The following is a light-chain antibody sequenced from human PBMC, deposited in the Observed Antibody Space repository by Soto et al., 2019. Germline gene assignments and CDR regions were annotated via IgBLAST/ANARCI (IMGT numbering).Light chain of an antibody. CDR2: DVT. V-gene: IGLV2-8*01. J-gene: IGLJ1*01. CDR1: SSDVGGYNY. Sequence: QSVLTQPPSASGSPGQSVAISCTGTSSDVGGYNYVSWYQQYPGKAPKLMIYDVTKRPSGVPDRFSGSKSGNTASLTVSGLQAEDEADYYCSSYAGTHVVFGTCTKVTVL. CDR3: SSYAGTHVV.